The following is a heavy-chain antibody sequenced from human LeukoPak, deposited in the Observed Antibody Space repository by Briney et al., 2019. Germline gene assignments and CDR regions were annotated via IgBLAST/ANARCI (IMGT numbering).Heavy chain of an antibody. D-gene: IGHD5-12*01. CDR1: GFTFRGYW. Sequence: PGGSLRLSXAASGFTFRGYWMSWVRQAPGKGLEWVANINQGGSVQYYMDSVKGRFTISRDDAKNSLYVQMNSLRDEDTAVYYCARVEYSGWNLEYWGQGTLVTVSS. J-gene: IGHJ4*02. V-gene: IGHV3-7*01. CDR2: INQGGSVQ. CDR3: ARVEYSGWNLEY.